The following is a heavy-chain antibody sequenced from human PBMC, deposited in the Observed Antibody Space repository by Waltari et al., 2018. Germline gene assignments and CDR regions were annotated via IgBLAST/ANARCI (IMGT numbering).Heavy chain of an antibody. CDR2: IKQDGSQK. Sequence: EVQLVESGGGLVQPGGSLRLSCAASGFTLSGYWMSWVRQAPGTGLEWVANIKQDGSQKYYVDSVKCRFTISRDNTANSVYLQMNSLRAEDTAVYYCARAIGGDDCMFGGQGTLVTVSS. J-gene: IGHJ4*02. D-gene: IGHD3-10*02. CDR1: GFTLSGYW. CDR3: ARAIGGDDCMF. V-gene: IGHV3-7*01.